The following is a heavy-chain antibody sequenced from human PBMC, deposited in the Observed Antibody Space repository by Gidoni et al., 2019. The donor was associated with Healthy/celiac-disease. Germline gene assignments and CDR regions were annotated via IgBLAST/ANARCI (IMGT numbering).Heavy chain of an antibody. CDR1: GFTFSSYD. J-gene: IGHJ3*02. CDR3: ARVGPVFWAFDI. V-gene: IGHV3-13*01. D-gene: IGHD3-9*01. CDR2: IGTAGDT. Sequence: EVQLVESGGGLVQPGGSLRLSCAASGFTFSSYDMHWVRQATGKGLEWVSAIGTAGDTYYPGSVKGRFTISRENAKNSLYLQMNSLRAGDTAVYYCARVGPVFWAFDIWGQGTMVTVSS.